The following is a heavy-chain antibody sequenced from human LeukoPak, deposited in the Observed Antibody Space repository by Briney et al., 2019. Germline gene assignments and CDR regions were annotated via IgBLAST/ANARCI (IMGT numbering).Heavy chain of an antibody. CDR1: GYTFTNYA. V-gene: IGHV7-4-1*02. D-gene: IGHD3-22*01. J-gene: IGHJ4*02. CDR3: ARVEYYYDSSGYWSY. CDR2: INTNTGNP. Sequence: ASVKVSCKASGYTFTNYAMNWVRQAPGQGLEWMGWINTNTGNPTYAQGFTGRFVFSLDTSVSTAYLQISSLKAEDTAVYYCARVEYYYDSSGYWSYWGQGTLVTVSS.